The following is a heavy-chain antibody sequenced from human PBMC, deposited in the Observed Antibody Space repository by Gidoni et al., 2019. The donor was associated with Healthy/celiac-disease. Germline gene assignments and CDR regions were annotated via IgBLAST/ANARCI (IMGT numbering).Heavy chain of an antibody. CDR1: EFTFSSYG. V-gene: IGHV3-33*01. D-gene: IGHD2-8*01. CDR2: IWYDGSNK. Sequence: QVQLVESGGGVVQPGWSLRLSCEASEFTFSSYGMHWVRQAPGKGLEWVAVIWYDGSNKYYADSVKGRFTISRDNSKNTLYLQMNSLRAEDTAVYYCARGLHGPYYYGMDVWGQGTTVTVSS. J-gene: IGHJ6*02. CDR3: ARGLHGPYYYGMDV.